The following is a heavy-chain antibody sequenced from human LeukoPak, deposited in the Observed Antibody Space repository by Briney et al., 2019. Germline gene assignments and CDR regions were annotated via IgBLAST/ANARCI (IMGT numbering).Heavy chain of an antibody. D-gene: IGHD2-2*02. CDR2: IIPIFGTA. V-gene: IGHV1-69*05. CDR3: ARGPIVVVPAAIRDYYYYYMDV. Sequence: SVKVSCKASGGTFSSYAISWVRQAPGQGLEWMGGIIPIFGTANYAQKFQGRVTITTDESTSTAYMELSSLRSEDTAVYYCARGPIVVVPAAIRDYYYYYMDVWGKGTTVTVSS. J-gene: IGHJ6*03. CDR1: GGTFSSYA.